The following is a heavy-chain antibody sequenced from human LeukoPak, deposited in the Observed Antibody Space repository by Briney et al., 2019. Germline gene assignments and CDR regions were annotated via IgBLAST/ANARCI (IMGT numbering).Heavy chain of an antibody. V-gene: IGHV3-30*02. J-gene: IGHJ3*02. D-gene: IGHD2-15*01. CDR3: AKDGGSDPDSFDI. CDR2: IRYDGSNK. CDR1: GFIFNTYV. Sequence: GGSLRLSCAASGFIFNTYVMHWVRQAPGKGLEWLAFIRYDGSNKNCADSVKGRFTISRDNTKNSLYLQMNSLRAEDTAVYYCAKDGGSDPDSFDIWGQGTMVTVSS.